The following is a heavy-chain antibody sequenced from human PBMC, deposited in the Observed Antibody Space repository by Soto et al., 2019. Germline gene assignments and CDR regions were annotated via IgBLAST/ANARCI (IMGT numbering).Heavy chain of an antibody. V-gene: IGHV1-69*05. J-gene: IGHJ4*02. D-gene: IGHD5-18*01. CDR3: ATRYSYVHF. CDR2: IIPIFGTA. Sequence: SVKVSCKASGGTFSSYAISWVRQAPGQGLEWMGGIIPIFGTANYAQKFQGRVTMTRDTSFSTAYMELSSLRSDDTAVYYCATRYSYVHFWGQGTLVTVSS. CDR1: GGTFSSYA.